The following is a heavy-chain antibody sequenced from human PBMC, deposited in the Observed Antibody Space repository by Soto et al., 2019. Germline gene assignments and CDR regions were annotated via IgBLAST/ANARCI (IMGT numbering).Heavy chain of an antibody. V-gene: IGHV3-9*01. D-gene: IGHD3-22*01. CDR1: GFTFDDYA. J-gene: IGHJ4*02. CDR3: AKALDYDRSGYYYFDY. Sequence: EVQLVESGGGLVQSGRSLRLSCAASGFTFDDYAMHWVRQAPGKGLEWVSSISWNSGSIAYADSVKGRFTISRDNAKNSLFLQMSSLRPKDTALYYCAKALDYDRSGYYYFDYWGQGTLVTVSS. CDR2: ISWNSGSI.